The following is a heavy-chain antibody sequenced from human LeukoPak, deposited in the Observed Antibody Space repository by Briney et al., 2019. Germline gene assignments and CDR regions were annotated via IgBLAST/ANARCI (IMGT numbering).Heavy chain of an antibody. V-gene: IGHV3-23*01. D-gene: IGHD5-24*01. CDR1: GFTFSSYA. CDR2: ISGSGGST. J-gene: IGHJ6*03. Sequence: PGGSLRLSCAASGFTFSSYAMSWVRQAPGKGLEWVSAISGSGGSTYYADSVKGRFTISRDNSKNTLYLQMNSLRAEDTAVYYCARGIRDGYNYDYYYYMDVWGKGTTVTVSS. CDR3: ARGIRDGYNYDYYYYMDV.